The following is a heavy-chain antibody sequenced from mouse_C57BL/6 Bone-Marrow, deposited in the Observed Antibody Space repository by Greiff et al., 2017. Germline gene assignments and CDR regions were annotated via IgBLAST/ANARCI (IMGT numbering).Heavy chain of an antibody. CDR3: ARGGPSTMIFDD. CDR2: ISDGGSYT. J-gene: IGHJ2*01. CDR1: GFTFSSYA. Sequence: EVKVVESGGGLVKPGGPLKLSCAASGFTFSSYAMSWVRQTPEKRLEWVATISDGGSYTYYPDNVKGRFTISRDNAKNNLYLQMSHLKSEDTAMYYCARGGPSTMIFDDWGQGTTLTVSS. D-gene: IGHD2-4*01. V-gene: IGHV5-4*03.